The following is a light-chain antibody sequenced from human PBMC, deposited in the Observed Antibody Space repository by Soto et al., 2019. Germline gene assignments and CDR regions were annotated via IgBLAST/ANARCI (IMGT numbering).Light chain of an antibody. CDR3: QQRSDWPLT. CDR1: QSVSSY. J-gene: IGKJ4*01. V-gene: IGKV3-11*01. CDR2: DAS. Sequence: NELTQSPATLSLSPGERATLYCRASQSVSSYLAWYQQKPGQAPRLLIYDASNRATGIPARFSGSGSGTDFTLTISSLEPEDFAVYYCQQRSDWPLTFGGGTNVDIK.